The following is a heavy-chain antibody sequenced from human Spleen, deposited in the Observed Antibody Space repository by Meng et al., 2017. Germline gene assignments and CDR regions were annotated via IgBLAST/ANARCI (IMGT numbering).Heavy chain of an antibody. CDR2: LSHSGST. V-gene: IGHV4-39*01. J-gene: IGHJ5*02. D-gene: IGHD6-19*01. Sequence: QLQLQESGPRLVKPSETLSLPCTVSGGSLTSSTYYWGWTRQPPGKGLEWIGSLSHSGSTYYTSSLISRVTVSIDTSKSQFSLKLTSVTAADTAVYYCVRSSGWVRTGFDPWGQGTLVTVSS. CDR3: VRSSGWVRTGFDP. CDR1: GGSLTSSTYY.